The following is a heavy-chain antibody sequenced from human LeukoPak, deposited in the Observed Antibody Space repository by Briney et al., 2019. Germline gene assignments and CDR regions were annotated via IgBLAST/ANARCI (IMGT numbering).Heavy chain of an antibody. CDR1: RFTFSNYG. D-gene: IGHD6-19*01. CDR3: AKSVAASYYYMDV. Sequence: GGSLRLSCAASRFTFSNYGMSWVRQAPGKGLEWVSAIVGSGGNTYNADSVKGRFTISRDNSKNTLYLQMNSLRSDDSAVYYCAKSVAASYYYMDVWGKGTTVTVSS. J-gene: IGHJ6*03. CDR2: IVGSGGNT. V-gene: IGHV3-23*01.